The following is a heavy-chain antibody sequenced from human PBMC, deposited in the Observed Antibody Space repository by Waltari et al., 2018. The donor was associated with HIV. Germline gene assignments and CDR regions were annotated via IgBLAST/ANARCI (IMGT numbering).Heavy chain of an antibody. CDR1: GFTFSSYS. CDR2: ISSSSSTI. J-gene: IGHJ6*02. CDR3: ARDRGYSSTHYGMDV. D-gene: IGHD6-13*01. V-gene: IGHV3-48*01. Sequence: EVQLVESGGGLVQPGGSLRLSCAVAGFTFSSYSMNWVRQAPGKGLEWVSYISSSSSTIYYADSVKGRFTISRDNAKNSLYPQMNSLRAEDTAVYYCARDRGYSSTHYGMDVWGQGTTVTVSS.